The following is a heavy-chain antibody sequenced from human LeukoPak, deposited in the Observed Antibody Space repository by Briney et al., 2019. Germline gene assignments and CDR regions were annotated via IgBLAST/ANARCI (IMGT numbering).Heavy chain of an antibody. V-gene: IGHV1-69*04. Sequence: ASVTVSCTASGGTFSSYAISWVRQAPGQGLEWMGRIIPILGIANYAQKFQGRVTITADKSTSTAYMELSSLRSEDTAVYYCARVVGTTSYYYYYYGMDVWGQGTTVTVSS. D-gene: IGHD1-14*01. CDR3: ARVVGTTSYYYYYYGMDV. J-gene: IGHJ6*02. CDR1: GGTFSSYA. CDR2: IIPILGIA.